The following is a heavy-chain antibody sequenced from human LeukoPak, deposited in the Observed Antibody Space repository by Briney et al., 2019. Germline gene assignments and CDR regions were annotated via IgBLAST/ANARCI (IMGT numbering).Heavy chain of an antibody. J-gene: IGHJ4*02. V-gene: IGHV4-30-4*01. D-gene: IGHD5-12*01. CDR3: ARMTDIVATITFDY. Sequence: PSETLSLTCIVSGGSISSGDYYWSWIRQPPGKGLEWIGYIYYSGRTYYNPSLKSRVTISVDTSKNQFSLKLSSVTATDTAVYYCARMTDIVATITFDYWGQGTLVTVSS. CDR1: GGSISSGDYY. CDR2: IYYSGRT.